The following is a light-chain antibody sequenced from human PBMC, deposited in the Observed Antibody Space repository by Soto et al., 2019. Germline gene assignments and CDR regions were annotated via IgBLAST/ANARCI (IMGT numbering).Light chain of an antibody. CDR2: DAF. CDR3: QHYKSYWM. Sequence: DIQFTQSPSTLSASVGYRVTITCRASESISNWLAWDQQKPGKAPKLLIYDAFSLESGVPSRFTGSVSGTEFTLTISSLQPEDFATYYCQHYKSYWMFGQGTKVEV. V-gene: IGKV1-5*01. CDR1: ESISNW. J-gene: IGKJ1*01.